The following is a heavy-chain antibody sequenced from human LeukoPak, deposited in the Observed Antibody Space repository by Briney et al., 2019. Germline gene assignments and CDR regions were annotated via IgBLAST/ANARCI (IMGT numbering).Heavy chain of an antibody. CDR2: IILIFGTA. CDR3: AREWFGEFIGGYYFDY. D-gene: IGHD3-10*01. Sequence: SVKLSCKASGGTFSSYAISWVRHAPGQGLERMGGIILIFGTANYAQKFQGRVTITADKSTSTAYMELSSLRSEDTAVYYCAREWFGEFIGGYYFDYWGQGTLVTVSS. J-gene: IGHJ4*02. V-gene: IGHV1-69*06. CDR1: GGTFSSYA.